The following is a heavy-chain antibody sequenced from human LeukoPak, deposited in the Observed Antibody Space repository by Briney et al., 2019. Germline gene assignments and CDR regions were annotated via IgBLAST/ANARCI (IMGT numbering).Heavy chain of an antibody. V-gene: IGHV1-8*01. J-gene: IGHJ6*03. CDR2: MNPNSGNT. Sequence: GASVKVSCKASGYTFTSYDINWVRQATGQGLEWMGWMNPNSGNTGYAQKFQGRVTMTRNTSISTAYMELSSLRSEDTAVYYCARGEAPYSSGWYKDHYYYYMDVWGKGTTVTVSS. CDR1: GYTFTSYD. D-gene: IGHD6-19*01. CDR3: ARGEAPYSSGWYKDHYYYYMDV.